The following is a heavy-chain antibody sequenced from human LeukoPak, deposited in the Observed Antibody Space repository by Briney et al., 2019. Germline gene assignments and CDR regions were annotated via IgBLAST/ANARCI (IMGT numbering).Heavy chain of an antibody. V-gene: IGHV3-23*01. CDR1: GFTFSGYA. CDR3: TTEATYYDILTGYSEPRGDY. J-gene: IGHJ4*02. Sequence: PGGSLRLSCAASGFTFSGYAMSWVRQAPGKGLEWVSVISGSGISTYNADSVKGRFTISRDNSKNTLYLQMNSLKTEDTAVYYCTTEATYYDILTGYSEPRGDYWGQGTLVTVSS. CDR2: ISGSGIST. D-gene: IGHD3-9*01.